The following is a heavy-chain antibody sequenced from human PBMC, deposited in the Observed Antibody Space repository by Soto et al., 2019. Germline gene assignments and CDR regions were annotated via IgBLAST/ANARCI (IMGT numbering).Heavy chain of an antibody. V-gene: IGHV3-23*01. CDR1: GFTFSSYA. CDR3: AKDQRGSGSYYHVY. D-gene: IGHD3-10*01. Sequence: EVQLLESGGGLVQPGGFLRLSCAASGFTFSSYAMSWVRQAPGKGLEWVSAISGSGGSTYYADSVKGRFTISRDNSKNTLYLQMNSLRAEDTAVYYCAKDQRGSGSYYHVYWGQGTLVTVSS. J-gene: IGHJ4*02. CDR2: ISGSGGST.